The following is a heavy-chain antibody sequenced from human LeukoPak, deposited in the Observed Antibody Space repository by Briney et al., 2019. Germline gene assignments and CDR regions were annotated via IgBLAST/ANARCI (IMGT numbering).Heavy chain of an antibody. CDR2: FDPEDGET. CDR3: ATAGSLGYCSSTSCYWHFQH. Sequence: ASVKVSCKVSGYTLTELSMHWVRQAPGKGLEWMGGFDPEDGETIYAQKFQGRVTMTEDTSTDTAYMELSSLRSEDTAVYYCATAGSLGYCSSTSCYWHFQHWGQGTLVTVSS. J-gene: IGHJ1*01. D-gene: IGHD2-2*01. V-gene: IGHV1-24*01. CDR1: GYTLTELS.